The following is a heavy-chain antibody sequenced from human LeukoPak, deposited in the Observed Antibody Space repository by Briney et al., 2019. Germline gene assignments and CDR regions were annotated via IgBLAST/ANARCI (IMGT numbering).Heavy chain of an antibody. CDR2: IYYSGST. D-gene: IGHD3-16*02. CDR3: ARARSLLSKGFDY. CDR1: GGSISSGGYY. J-gene: IGHJ4*02. V-gene: IGHV4-31*03. Sequence: SETLSLTCTVSGGSISSGGYYWSWIRQHTGKGLEWIGYIYYSGSTYYNPSLKSRVTISVDTSKNQFSLKLSSVTAADTAVYYCARARSLLSKGFDYWGQGTLVTVSS.